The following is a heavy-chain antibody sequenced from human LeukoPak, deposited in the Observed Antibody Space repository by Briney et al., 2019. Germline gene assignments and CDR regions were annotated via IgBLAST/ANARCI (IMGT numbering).Heavy chain of an antibody. CDR3: ARSSGSYYLIDGMDV. Sequence: SETLSLTCTVFGGSISSYYWGWIRQPPGKGLEWIGYIYYSGSTNYNPSLKSRVTISVDTSKNQFSLKLSSVTAADTAVYYCARSSGSYYLIDGMDVWGQGTTVTVSS. CDR1: GGSISSYY. J-gene: IGHJ6*02. V-gene: IGHV4-59*01. CDR2: IYYSGST. D-gene: IGHD1-26*01.